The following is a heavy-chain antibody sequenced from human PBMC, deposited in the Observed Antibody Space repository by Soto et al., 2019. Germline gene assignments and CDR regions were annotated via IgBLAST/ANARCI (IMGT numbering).Heavy chain of an antibody. Sequence: ASVKVSCKASGYTFTSYDINWVRQATGQGLEWMGWMNPNSGNTGYAQKFQGRVTMTRNTSISTAYMELSSLRSEDTAVYYCARGQVVPAAIWSRFYYYYYMDVWGKGTTVTVSS. J-gene: IGHJ6*03. CDR3: ARGQVVPAAIWSRFYYYYYMDV. CDR1: GYTFTSYD. D-gene: IGHD2-2*01. CDR2: MNPNSGNT. V-gene: IGHV1-8*01.